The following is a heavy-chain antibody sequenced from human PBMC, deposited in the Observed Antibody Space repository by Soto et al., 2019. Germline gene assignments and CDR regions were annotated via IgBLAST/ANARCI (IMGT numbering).Heavy chain of an antibody. D-gene: IGHD3-16*02. CDR3: AKGGVIAYDAFDI. CDR2: ISYDGSNK. V-gene: IGHV3-30*18. J-gene: IGHJ3*02. CDR1: GFTFSSYG. Sequence: GESLKISCAASGFTFSSYGMHWVRQAPGKGLEWVAVISYDGSNKYYADSVKGRFTISRDNSKNTLYLQMNSLRAEDTAVYYCAKGGVIAYDAFDIWGQGTMVTVSS.